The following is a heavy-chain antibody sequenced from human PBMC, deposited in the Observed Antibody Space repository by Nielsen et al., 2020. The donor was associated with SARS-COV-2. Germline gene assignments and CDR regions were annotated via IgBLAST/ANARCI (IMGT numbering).Heavy chain of an antibody. J-gene: IGHJ6*02. CDR3: AKDIWQQLAPNGMDV. D-gene: IGHD6-13*01. V-gene: IGHV3-9*01. CDR1: GFTFDDYA. CDR2: ISWNSGSI. Sequence: GGSLRLSCAASGFTFDDYAMHWVRQAPGKGLEWVSGISWNSGSIGYADSVKGRFTISRDNAKNSLYLQMNSLRAEDTALYYCAKDIWQQLAPNGMDVWGQGTTVTVSS.